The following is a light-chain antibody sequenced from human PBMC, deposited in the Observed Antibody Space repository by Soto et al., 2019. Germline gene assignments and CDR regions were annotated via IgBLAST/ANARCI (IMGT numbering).Light chain of an antibody. CDR2: EAS. CDR3: QQYNMWPLT. Sequence: EIVMTPSQAPLSVSPGSRAPLPCGASQSVSSNLAWYQQKTGQAPRLLIYEASTRVIGIPARFSGSGYGTEFTLTISSLQSEDFALYYCQQYNMWPLTFGQGTKVDIK. CDR1: QSVSSN. V-gene: IGKV3-15*01. J-gene: IGKJ1*01.